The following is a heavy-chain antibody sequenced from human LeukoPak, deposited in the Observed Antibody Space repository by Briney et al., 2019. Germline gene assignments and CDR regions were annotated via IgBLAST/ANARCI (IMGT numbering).Heavy chain of an antibody. CDR3: ARGSPGY. J-gene: IGHJ4*02. CDR2: ITSSGNTI. V-gene: IGHV3-48*03. CDR1: GFTFSNYE. Sequence: GGSLRLSCAASGFTFSNYEMNWVRQAPGKGLEWVSYITSSGNTIDYANSVKGRFTISRDNAKNSLYLQMNSLRAEDTAVYYCARGSPGYWGQGTLVTVSS.